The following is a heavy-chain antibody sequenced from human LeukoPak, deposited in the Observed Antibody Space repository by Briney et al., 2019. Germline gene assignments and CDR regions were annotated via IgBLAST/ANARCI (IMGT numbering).Heavy chain of an antibody. D-gene: IGHD1-7*01. J-gene: IGHJ4*02. CDR1: GFTFSTFA. Sequence: PGGSLRLSCAASGFTFSTFAMSWVRQDPGRGLEWVSSITGAGSTTYYPESVKGRFTISRDNSKNTLYLQMNSLRVEDTAVYFCVRGRNYFEALQRSYWGQGTLVTVSS. V-gene: IGHV3-23*01. CDR2: ITGAGSTT. CDR3: VRGRNYFEALQRSY.